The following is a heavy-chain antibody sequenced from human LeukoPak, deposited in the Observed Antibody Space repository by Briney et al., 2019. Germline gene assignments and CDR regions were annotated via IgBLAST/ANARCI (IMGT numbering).Heavy chain of an antibody. Sequence: ASVKVPCKASGYTFTSYGISWVRQAPGQGLEWMGWISAYNGNTNYAQKLQGRVTMTTDTSTSTAYMELRSLRSDDTAVYYCARLSRDGYDFDYWGQGTLVTVSS. D-gene: IGHD5-24*01. CDR2: ISAYNGNT. V-gene: IGHV1-18*01. J-gene: IGHJ4*02. CDR3: ARLSRDGYDFDY. CDR1: GYTFTSYG.